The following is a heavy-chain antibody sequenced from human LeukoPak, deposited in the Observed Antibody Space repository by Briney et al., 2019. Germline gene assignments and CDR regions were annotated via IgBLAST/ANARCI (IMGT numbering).Heavy chain of an antibody. Sequence: ASVKVSFKASGYTFTGYYMHWVRQAPGQGLEWMGRINPNSGGTNYAQKFQGRVTMTRDTSISTAYMELSRLRSDDTAVYYCAREDDYGDYVIDYWGQGTLVIVSS. D-gene: IGHD4-17*01. J-gene: IGHJ4*02. V-gene: IGHV1-2*06. CDR1: GYTFTGYY. CDR2: INPNSGGT. CDR3: AREDDYGDYVIDY.